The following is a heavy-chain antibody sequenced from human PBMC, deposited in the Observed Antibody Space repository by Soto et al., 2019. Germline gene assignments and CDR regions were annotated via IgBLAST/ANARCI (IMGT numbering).Heavy chain of an antibody. CDR3: ARSVAVPGAHIDY. Sequence: TLSLTCSVSGGSISGSYWSWIRQSPGKGLEWLGYVYYTGSTNYSPSLRSRVSISVDTSKNEFSLRLSSVTAADTAVYFCARSVAVPGAHIDYWGQGTQVTVSS. CDR2: VYYTGST. V-gene: IGHV4-59*01. J-gene: IGHJ4*02. D-gene: IGHD6-19*01. CDR1: GGSISGSY.